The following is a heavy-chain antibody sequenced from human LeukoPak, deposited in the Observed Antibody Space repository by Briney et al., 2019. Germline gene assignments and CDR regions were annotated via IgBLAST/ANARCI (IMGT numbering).Heavy chain of an antibody. CDR3: ARAARITIFGVVRYYFDY. CDR1: GYTFTGYY. Sequence: ASVKVSSKASGYTFTGYYMHWVRQAPGQGLEWMGRINPNSGGTNYVQKFQGRVTMTRDTSISTAYMELSRLRSDDTAVYYCARAARITIFGVVRYYFDYWGQGTLVTVSX. CDR2: INPNSGGT. J-gene: IGHJ4*02. D-gene: IGHD3-3*01. V-gene: IGHV1-2*06.